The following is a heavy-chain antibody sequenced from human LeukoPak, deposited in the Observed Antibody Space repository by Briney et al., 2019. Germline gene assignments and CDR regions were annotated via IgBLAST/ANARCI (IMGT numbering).Heavy chain of an antibody. V-gene: IGHV3-30-3*01. CDR3: ARRWGPLGY. CDR1: GFTFSSYA. J-gene: IGHJ4*02. CDR2: ISYDGSNK. D-gene: IGHD3-16*01. Sequence: SGGSLRLSCAASGFTFSSYAMHWVRQAPGKGREWVAVISYDGSNKYYADSVKGRFTISRDNSKNTLYLQMNSLRAEDTAVYYCARRWGPLGYWGQGTLVTVSS.